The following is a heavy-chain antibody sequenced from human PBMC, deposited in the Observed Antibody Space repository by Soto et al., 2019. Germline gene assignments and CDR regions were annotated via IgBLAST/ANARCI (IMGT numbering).Heavy chain of an antibody. CDR1: GGSFSGYY. CDR2: INHSGST. CDR3: ARGVKYYDFWSGYNIQFDY. V-gene: IGHV4-34*01. Sequence: PSETLSLTCAVYGGSFSGYYWSWIRQPPGKGLEWIGEINHSGSTNYNPSLKSRVTISVDTSKNQFSLKLSSVTAADTAVYYCARGVKYYDFWSGYNIQFDYWGQGTLVTVSS. D-gene: IGHD3-3*01. J-gene: IGHJ4*02.